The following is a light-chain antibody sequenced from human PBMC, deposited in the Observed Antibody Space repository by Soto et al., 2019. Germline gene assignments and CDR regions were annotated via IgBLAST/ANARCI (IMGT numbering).Light chain of an antibody. V-gene: IGKV3-15*01. Sequence: ELVMTQSPATLSVSPGERVTLSCRASQSVTTNLAWYQQTPGQAPRLLISGASTRATGVPTRFSGSGSGTEFTLTISSLQPDDFATYYCQQYNSYSFGQGTKVDIK. J-gene: IGKJ1*01. CDR2: GAS. CDR1: QSVTTN. CDR3: QQYNSYS.